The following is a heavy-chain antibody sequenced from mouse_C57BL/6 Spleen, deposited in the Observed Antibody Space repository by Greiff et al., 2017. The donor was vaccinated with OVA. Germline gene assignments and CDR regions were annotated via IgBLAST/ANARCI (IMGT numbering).Heavy chain of an antibody. D-gene: IGHD1-1*01. V-gene: IGHV1-81*01. CDR1: GYTFTSYG. CDR3: ARCDTTVVADY. CDR2: IYPRSGNT. J-gene: IGHJ2*01. Sequence: VHLVESGAELARPGASVKLSCKASGYTFTSYGISWVKQRTGQGLEWIGEIYPRSGNTYYNEKFKGKATLTADKSSSTAYMELRSLTSEDSAVYFCARCDTTVVADYWGQGTTLTVSS.